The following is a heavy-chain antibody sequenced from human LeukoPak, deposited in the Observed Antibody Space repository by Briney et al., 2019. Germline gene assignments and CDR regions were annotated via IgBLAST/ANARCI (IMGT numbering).Heavy chain of an antibody. J-gene: IGHJ3*02. CDR2: ISSSSSYI. V-gene: IGHV3-21*01. CDR3: ARVGYYGSGSYPDAFDI. CDR1: GFTFSSYS. Sequence: SGGSLRLSCAASGFTFSSYSMNWVRQAPGKGLEWVSSISSSSSYIYYADSVKGRFTISRDNAKNSLYLQMNSLRAEDTAVYYCARVGYYGSGSYPDAFDIWGQGTTVTVSS. D-gene: IGHD3-10*01.